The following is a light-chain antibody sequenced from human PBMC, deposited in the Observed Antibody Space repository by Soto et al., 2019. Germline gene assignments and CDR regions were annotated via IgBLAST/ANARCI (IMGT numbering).Light chain of an antibody. CDR1: SSNIGAGYD. CDR3: QSSDSSLSRSV. J-gene: IGLJ1*01. Sequence: QSVLTQPPSVSGAPGQRVTISCTGSSSNIGAGYDVHWYQQLPGTAPKLLIYGNSNRPSGVPDRFSGSKSGTSASLAITGLQAEDEADYYCQSSDSSLSRSVFGTGTKVTVL. V-gene: IGLV1-40*01. CDR2: GNS.